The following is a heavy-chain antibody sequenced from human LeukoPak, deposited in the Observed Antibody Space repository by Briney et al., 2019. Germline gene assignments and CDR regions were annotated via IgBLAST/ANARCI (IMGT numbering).Heavy chain of an antibody. CDR2: IRYDGSNK. Sequence: GGSLRLSCAASGFTFSSYGMHWVRQAPGKGLEWVAFIRYDGSNKYYADSVKGRFTISRDNSKNTLYLQMNSLRAEDTAVYYCASIAAAKTSDFDYWGQGTLVTVSS. J-gene: IGHJ4*02. CDR1: GFTFSSYG. CDR3: ASIAAAKTSDFDY. V-gene: IGHV3-30*02. D-gene: IGHD6-13*01.